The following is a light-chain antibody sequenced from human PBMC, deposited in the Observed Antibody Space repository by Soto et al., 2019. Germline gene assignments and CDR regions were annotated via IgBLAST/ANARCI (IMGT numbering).Light chain of an antibody. Sequence: EIMLTLSPGALSLSPRERATLSCRASQSVSSNLAWYQQKPGQAPRLLIYGASTRATGIPARFSGSGSGTEFTLTISSLQSEDFALYYCQLYNNLPRTFAQGTNVDI. J-gene: IGKJ1*01. CDR1: QSVSSN. CDR3: QLYNNLPRT. CDR2: GAS. V-gene: IGKV3-15*01.